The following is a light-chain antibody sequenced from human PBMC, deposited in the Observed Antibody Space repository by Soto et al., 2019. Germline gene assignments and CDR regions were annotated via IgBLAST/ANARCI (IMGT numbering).Light chain of an antibody. CDR3: QQRSNWPPT. CDR2: DAS. V-gene: IGKV3-11*01. CDR1: QSVINNY. J-gene: IGKJ1*01. Sequence: EIVLTQSPGTLSLSPGERATLSCRASQSVINNYLAWYQQKPGQAPRLLIYDASNRATGIPARFSGSGSGTDFTLTISSLEPEDFAVYYCQQRSNWPPTFGQGTKVDIK.